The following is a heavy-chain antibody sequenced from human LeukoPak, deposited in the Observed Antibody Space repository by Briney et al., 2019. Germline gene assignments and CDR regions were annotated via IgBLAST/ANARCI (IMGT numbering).Heavy chain of an antibody. D-gene: IGHD2-15*01. CDR1: GYTFTGFY. CDR3: ARSAGSAFFDY. Sequence: ASVKVSCEASGYTFTGFYIHWVRQAPGQGLEWMGWIYSESGDTNYAQKFQGCVTMTRDTSTRTAYMELSRVTSDDTAVYYCARSAGSAFFDYWGQGTLVTVSS. J-gene: IGHJ4*02. V-gene: IGHV1-2*04. CDR2: IYSESGDT.